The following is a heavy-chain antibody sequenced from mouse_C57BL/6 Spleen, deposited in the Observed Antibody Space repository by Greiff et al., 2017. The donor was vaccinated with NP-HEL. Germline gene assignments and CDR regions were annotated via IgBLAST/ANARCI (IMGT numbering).Heavy chain of an antibody. V-gene: IGHV14-3*01. J-gene: IGHJ4*01. CDR3: ASFYDYDDYAMDY. D-gene: IGHD2-4*01. CDR2: IDPANGNT. Sequence: DVQLQESVAELVRPGASVKLSCTASGFNIKNTYMHWVKQRPEQGLEWIGRIDPANGNTKYAPKFQGKATITADTSSNTAYLQLSSLTSEDTAIYYCASFYDYDDYAMDYWGQGTSVTVSS. CDR1: GFNIKNTY.